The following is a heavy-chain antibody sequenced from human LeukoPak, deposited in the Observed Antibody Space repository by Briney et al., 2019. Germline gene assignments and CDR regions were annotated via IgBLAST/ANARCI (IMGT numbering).Heavy chain of an antibody. Sequence: GESLKISCKHSEYSFPNYCIGWVRQMPGKGLEWMGIIYPDDSDTRYSPSFQGQVTISADKSISTAYLQWSSLQASDTAMYYCAIGRGGQQLGDYWGQGTLVTVSS. CDR2: IYPDDSDT. CDR1: EYSFPNYC. J-gene: IGHJ4*02. D-gene: IGHD6-13*01. V-gene: IGHV5-51*01. CDR3: AIGRGGQQLGDY.